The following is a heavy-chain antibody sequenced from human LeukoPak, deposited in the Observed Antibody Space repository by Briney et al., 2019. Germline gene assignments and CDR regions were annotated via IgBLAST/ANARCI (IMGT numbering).Heavy chain of an antibody. CDR3: ARDVYSIAAAGTFDY. CDR2: ISAYNGNT. V-gene: IGHV1-18*01. CDR1: GYTFTSYG. D-gene: IGHD6-13*01. J-gene: IGHJ4*02. Sequence: ASVKDSCKASGYTFTSYGISWVRQAPGQGLEWMGWISAYNGNTNYAQKLQGRVTMTTDTSTSTAYMELRSLRSDDTAVYYCARDVYSIAAAGTFDYWGQGTLVTVSS.